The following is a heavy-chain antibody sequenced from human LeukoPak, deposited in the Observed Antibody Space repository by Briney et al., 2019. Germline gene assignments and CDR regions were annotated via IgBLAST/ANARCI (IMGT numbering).Heavy chain of an antibody. CDR3: ARDLAVAGTIVDYYYGMDV. CDR1: GFTFTDYY. J-gene: IGHJ6*02. CDR2: ISGSGSNV. V-gene: IGHV3-11*04. Sequence: PGGSLRLSCSASGFTFTDYYMSWIRQDPGKGLEFVSLISGSGSNVYYADSVKGRFTISRDNSKNTLYLQMGSLRAEDMAVYYCARDLAVAGTIVDYYYGMDVWGQGTTVTVSS. D-gene: IGHD6-19*01.